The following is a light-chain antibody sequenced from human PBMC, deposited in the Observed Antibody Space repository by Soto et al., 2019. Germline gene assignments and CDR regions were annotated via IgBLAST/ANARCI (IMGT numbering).Light chain of an antibody. CDR3: QQYVSSPYT. CDR1: QSVSSSY. CDR2: DAS. Sequence: EILLTQSPGTLSLSPGERATLSCRASQSVSSSYLAWYQQKPGQAPRLLIYDASSRATGIPDRFSGSGSGTDFTLTISRLEPEDFAVYYCQQYVSSPYTFGQGTKLEIK. J-gene: IGKJ2*01. V-gene: IGKV3-20*01.